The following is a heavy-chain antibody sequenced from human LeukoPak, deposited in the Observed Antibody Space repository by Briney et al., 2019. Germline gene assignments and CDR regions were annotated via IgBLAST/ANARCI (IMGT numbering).Heavy chain of an antibody. J-gene: IGHJ5*02. V-gene: IGHV1-2*02. D-gene: IGHD3-3*01. CDR2: INPNSGVT. CDR3: ARDFSPHGWFDP. Sequence: ASVKVSCKASGYTFTGYYMHWVRQAPGQGLEWMGWINPNSGVTHYAQKFQGRVTMSRDTSISTAYMELSRLRSDDTAVYYCARDFSPHGWFDPWGQGTLVTVSS. CDR1: GYTFTGYY.